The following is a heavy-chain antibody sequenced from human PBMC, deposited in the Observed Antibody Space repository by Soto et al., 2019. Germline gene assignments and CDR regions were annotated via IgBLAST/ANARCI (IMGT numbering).Heavy chain of an antibody. V-gene: IGHV4-39*01. D-gene: IGHD3-9*01. CDR3: GRLEGLATIAYYFDY. CDR2: VYYSGST. CDR1: GGSFSGYY. Sequence: PSYSLSLTCAVYGGSFSGYYGGWVRQPPGKGLEWIGSVYYSGSTYYNPSLESRVTISVDKSKNQFSLKLMSLSAADTAVYYCGRLEGLATIAYYFDYWGQGALVTVSS. J-gene: IGHJ4*02.